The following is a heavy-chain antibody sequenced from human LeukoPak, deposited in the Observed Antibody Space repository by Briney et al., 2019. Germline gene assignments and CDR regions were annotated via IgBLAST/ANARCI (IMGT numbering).Heavy chain of an antibody. CDR3: ATPYSSAAGAFDI. CDR2: FDPEDGET. J-gene: IGHJ3*02. Sequence: ASVTVSCKVSGYTLTELSMPWVRQAPGKGLEWMGGFDPEDGETIYAQKFQGRVTMTEDTSTDTAYMELSRLRPEDTAVYYCATPYSSAAGAFDIWGQGTMVTVSS. CDR1: GYTLTELS. V-gene: IGHV1-24*01. D-gene: IGHD5-18*01.